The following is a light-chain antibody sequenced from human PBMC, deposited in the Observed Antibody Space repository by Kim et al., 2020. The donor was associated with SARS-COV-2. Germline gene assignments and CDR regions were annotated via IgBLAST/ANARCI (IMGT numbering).Light chain of an antibody. CDR1: NIGSKS. CDR2: YDS. CDR3: QVWDSSSALYV. Sequence: VAPGKTARITCGGNNIGSKSVHWYQQKPGQAPVLVIYYDSDRPSGIPERFSGSNSGNTATLTISRVEAGDEADYYCQVWDSSSALYVFGTGTKVTVL. V-gene: IGLV3-21*04. J-gene: IGLJ1*01.